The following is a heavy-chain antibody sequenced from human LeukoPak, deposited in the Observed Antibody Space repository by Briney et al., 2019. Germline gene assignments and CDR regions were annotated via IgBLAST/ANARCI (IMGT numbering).Heavy chain of an antibody. D-gene: IGHD3-22*01. CDR2: IYYSGST. CDR3: ARGGYYDSSGYGAFDI. J-gene: IGHJ3*02. CDR1: GGSISSGGYY. V-gene: IGHV4-31*03. Sequence: SETLSLTCTVSGGSISSGGYYWSWIRQHPGKGLEWIGYIYYSGSTYYNPSLKSRVTISVDTSKNQFSLKLSSVTAADTAVYYCARGGYYDSSGYGAFDIWGQGTMVTVSS.